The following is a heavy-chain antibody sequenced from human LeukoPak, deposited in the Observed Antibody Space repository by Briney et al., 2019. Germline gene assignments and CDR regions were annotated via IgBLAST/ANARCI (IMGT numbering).Heavy chain of an antibody. CDR1: GGSFSGYY. CDR3: ARALAGREVNWFDP. Sequence: SETLSLTCAVYGGSFSGYYWSWIRQPPGKGLEWIGEINHSGSTNYNPSLKSRVTISVDTSKNQFSLKLSSVTAADTAVYYCARALAGREVNWFDPWGQGTLVTVSS. J-gene: IGHJ5*02. V-gene: IGHV4-34*01. CDR2: INHSGST.